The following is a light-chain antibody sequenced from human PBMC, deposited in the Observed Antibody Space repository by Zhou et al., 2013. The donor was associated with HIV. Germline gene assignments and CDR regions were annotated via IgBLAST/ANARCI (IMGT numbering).Light chain of an antibody. CDR2: GAS. Sequence: EIVLTQSPGTLSLSPGERATLSCRASQSVSGSYLAWYQQTPGQAPRLLIYGASSRATGTPDRFSGSGSGTDFTLTISRLEPEDFAVYYCQQYGSSPRTFGQGTKVEIK. J-gene: IGKJ1*01. V-gene: IGKV3-20*01. CDR3: QQYGSSPRT. CDR1: QSVSGSY.